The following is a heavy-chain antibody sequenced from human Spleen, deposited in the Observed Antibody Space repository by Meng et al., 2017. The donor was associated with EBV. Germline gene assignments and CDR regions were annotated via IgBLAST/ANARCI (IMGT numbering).Heavy chain of an antibody. CDR1: GFTFSTYA. J-gene: IGHJ4*02. D-gene: IGHD3-9*01. V-gene: IGHV3-23*01. CDR3: AKDRYFDWLLPFDY. Sequence: EVQLLESGGGLVQPGGSLRLSCAASGFTFSTYAMSWVRQAPGKGLEWVSAISGSGGSAYYGDSVKGRFTISRDNSKNTLYLQMNNLRAEDTAVYYCAKDRYFDWLLPFDYWGQGTLVTVSS. CDR2: ISGSGGSA.